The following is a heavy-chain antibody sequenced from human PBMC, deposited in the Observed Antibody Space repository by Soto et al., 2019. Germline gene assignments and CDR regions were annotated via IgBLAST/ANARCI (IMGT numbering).Heavy chain of an antibody. CDR2: IYSGGST. Sequence: PWGSLRLSCAASGFTVSSNYMSWVRQAPGKGLEWVSVIYSGGSTYYADSVKGRFTISRDNSKNTLYLQMNSLRAEDTAVYYCGALLWFGEFDFDYWGQGTLVTVSS. CDR1: GFTVSSNY. J-gene: IGHJ4*02. V-gene: IGHV3-66*01. D-gene: IGHD3-10*01. CDR3: GALLWFGEFDFDY.